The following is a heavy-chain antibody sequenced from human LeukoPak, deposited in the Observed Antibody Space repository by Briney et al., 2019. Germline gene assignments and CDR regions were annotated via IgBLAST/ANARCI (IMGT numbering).Heavy chain of an antibody. J-gene: IGHJ4*02. CDR2: IRRKTDGETT. Sequence: GGSLRLSCAASGFTFSNVWMSWVRQVPGKGLEWVGRIRRKTDGETTDHAAPVKGRFTISRDDSKNTLYLQMNSLKTEDTAVYYCARETPGSAPYWGQGTLVTVSS. CDR1: GFTFSNVW. CDR3: ARETPGSAPY. V-gene: IGHV3-15*01.